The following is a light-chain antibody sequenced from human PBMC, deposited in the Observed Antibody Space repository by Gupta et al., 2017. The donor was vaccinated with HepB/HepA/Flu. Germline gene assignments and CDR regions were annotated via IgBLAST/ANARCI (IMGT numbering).Light chain of an antibody. V-gene: IGKV3-15*01. J-gene: IGKJ5*01. CDR2: GAS. Sequence: EILMTQSPATLSASPGERATLSCRASQSISSNLAWYQQTPGQTPRLLIYGASSRATGLPARFSGNGSGTEFTLTISSLQSEDFAVYYCQQYNNWPLSITFGQGTRLDI. CDR1: QSISSN. CDR3: QQYNNWPLSIT.